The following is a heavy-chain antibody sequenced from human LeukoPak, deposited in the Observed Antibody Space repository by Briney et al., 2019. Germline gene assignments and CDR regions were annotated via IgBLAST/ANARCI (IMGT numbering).Heavy chain of an antibody. D-gene: IGHD3-9*01. CDR3: ARDLRYYDILSGPRGMDV. V-gene: IGHV3-53*01. CDR2: TYSGGSP. CDR1: GFTVSSNY. J-gene: IGHJ6*02. Sequence: PAESMRLSCAASGFTVSSNYMSWVRQPPGKGLEWVAVTYSGGSPYYAESVKGRFTISIDNSKNTLYLQMNSLRAEDTAVYYCARDLRYYDILSGPRGMDVWGHGTTVTVSS.